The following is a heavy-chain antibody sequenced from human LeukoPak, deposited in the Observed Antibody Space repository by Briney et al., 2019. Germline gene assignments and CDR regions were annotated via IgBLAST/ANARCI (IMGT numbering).Heavy chain of an antibody. CDR2: INPSVGST. J-gene: IGHJ4*02. Sequence: GASVEVSCKASGYTFTTYYINWVRQAPGQGLEWMGIINPSVGSTSYAQKFQDRVAMTRDTSTSTVYMQLSSLRSEDTAVYYCASRSGVAVAGTEEYWGQGTLVTVSS. CDR1: GYTFTTYY. D-gene: IGHD6-19*01. V-gene: IGHV1-46*01. CDR3: ASRSGVAVAGTEEY.